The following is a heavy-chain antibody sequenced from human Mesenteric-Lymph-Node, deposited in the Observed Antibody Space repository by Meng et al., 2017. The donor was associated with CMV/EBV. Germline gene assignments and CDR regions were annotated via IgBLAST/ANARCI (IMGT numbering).Heavy chain of an antibody. J-gene: IGHJ6*02. CDR1: GFTFTSSA. CDR3: AADSPPQPDDYYYGMDV. Sequence: SVKVSCKASGFTFTSSAVQWVRQARGQRLEWIGWIVVGSGNTNYAQKFQERVTITRDMSTSTAYMELSSLRSEDTAVYYCAADSPPQPDDYYYGMDVWGQGTTVTVSS. V-gene: IGHV1-58*01. CDR2: IVVGSGNT. D-gene: IGHD2-2*01.